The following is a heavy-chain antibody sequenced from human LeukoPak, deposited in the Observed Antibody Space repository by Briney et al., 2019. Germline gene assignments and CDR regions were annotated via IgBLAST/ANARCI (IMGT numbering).Heavy chain of an antibody. CDR2: IKNDGITT. Sequence: GGSLRLSCVASGFTLRSYVMNWVRQTPGKGLVWVSYIKNDGITTAYADSVKGRFTISRDNAMNTLFLQMNSLRAEDTAMYYCARDRYYIQDYWGQGTLVTVSS. J-gene: IGHJ4*02. CDR1: GFTLRSYV. V-gene: IGHV3-74*01. D-gene: IGHD3-22*01. CDR3: ARDRYYIQDY.